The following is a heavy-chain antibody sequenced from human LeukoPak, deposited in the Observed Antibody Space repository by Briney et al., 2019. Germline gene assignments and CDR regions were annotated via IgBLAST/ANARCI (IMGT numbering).Heavy chain of an antibody. CDR3: ARGPMRVVVRFDY. CDR2: IVPIFGTA. Sequence: SVKVSCKASGGTFSSYAISWVRQAPGQGLEWMGGIVPIFGTANYAQKFQGRVTIPTDESTSTAYMELSSLRSEDTAVYYCARGPMRVVVRFDYWGQGTLVTVSS. CDR1: GGTFSSYA. D-gene: IGHD3-22*01. V-gene: IGHV1-69*05. J-gene: IGHJ4*02.